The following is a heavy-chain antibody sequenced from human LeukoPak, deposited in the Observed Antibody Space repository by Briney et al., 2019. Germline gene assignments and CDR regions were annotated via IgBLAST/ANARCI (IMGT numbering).Heavy chain of an antibody. J-gene: IGHJ4*02. D-gene: IGHD3-10*01. Sequence: GGSLRLSCAASGFTFSSYGMNWVVQAPGKGLEGVAVIWYDGSNKYYADSVKGRFTISSDDSKNTLYLQMNSLRAEDKAVYYCARDRVRADYWGQGTLVTVSS. CDR2: IWYDGSNK. CDR3: ARDRVRADY. CDR1: GFTFSSYG. V-gene: IGHV3-33*01.